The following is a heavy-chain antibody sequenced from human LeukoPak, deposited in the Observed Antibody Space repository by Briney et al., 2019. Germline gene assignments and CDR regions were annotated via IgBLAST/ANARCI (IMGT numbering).Heavy chain of an antibody. CDR1: GGTFSSYA. J-gene: IGHJ4*02. CDR2: IIPIFGTA. CDR3: ASSQGSTENTYYYDSSGYYVL. V-gene: IGHV1-69*01. Sequence: ASVKVSCKASGGTFSSYAISWVRQAPGQGLEWMGGIIPIFGTANYAQKFQGRVTITADESTSTAYMELSSLRSEDTAVYYCASSQGSTENTYYYDSSGYYVLWGQGTLVTVSS. D-gene: IGHD3-22*01.